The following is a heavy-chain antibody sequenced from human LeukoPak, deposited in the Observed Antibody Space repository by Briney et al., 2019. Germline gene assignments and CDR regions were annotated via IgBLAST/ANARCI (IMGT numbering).Heavy chain of an antibody. D-gene: IGHD3-22*01. Sequence: GASVKVSCKASGGTFSSYAISWVRQAPGQGLEWMGGIIPIFGTANYAQKFQGRVTITADKSTSTAYMELSSLRSEDTAVYYCARDRADSSGYYPEVPSPGDYYYYMDVWGKGTTVTVSS. CDR2: IIPIFGTA. CDR1: GGTFSSYA. V-gene: IGHV1-69*06. J-gene: IGHJ6*03. CDR3: ARDRADSSGYYPEVPSPGDYYYYMDV.